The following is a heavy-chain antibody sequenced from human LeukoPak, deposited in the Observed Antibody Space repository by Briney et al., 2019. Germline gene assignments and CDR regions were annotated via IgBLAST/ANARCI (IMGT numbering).Heavy chain of an antibody. CDR2: INPSGGST. CDR3: ARGGGDSVY. D-gene: IGHD2-21*01. J-gene: IGHJ4*02. Sequence: ASVKVSCKASGGTFSSYAISWVRQAPGQGLEWMGIINPSGGSTSYAQKFQGRVTMTRDTSTSTVYMELSSLRSEDTAVYYCARGGGDSVYWGQGTLVTVSS. V-gene: IGHV1-46*01. CDR1: GGTFSSYA.